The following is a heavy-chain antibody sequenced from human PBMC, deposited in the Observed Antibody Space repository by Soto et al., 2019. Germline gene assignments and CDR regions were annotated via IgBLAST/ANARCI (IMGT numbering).Heavy chain of an antibody. CDR3: ARGEDAVFSCGLDG. Sequence: AETLSLTCTVSDDFISRYYWNWIRQPAGKGLEWDGRASTNGDPNCSPSLESQVPMSVDTPKTQFSLKWTSGTDAATAVNNCARGEDAVFSCGLDGWAQGITVTV. CDR2: ASTNGDP. V-gene: IGHV4-4*07. CDR1: DDFISRYY. J-gene: IGHJ6*02.